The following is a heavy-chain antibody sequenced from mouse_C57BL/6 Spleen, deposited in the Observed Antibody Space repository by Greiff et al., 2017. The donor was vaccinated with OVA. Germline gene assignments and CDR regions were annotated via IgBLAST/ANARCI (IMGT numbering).Heavy chain of an antibody. CDR3: ATSSTVVPSSYAMDY. CDR1: GYTFTDYY. J-gene: IGHJ4*01. D-gene: IGHD1-1*01. V-gene: IGHV1-76*01. Sequence: VQLQQSGAELVRPGASVKLSCKASGYTFTDYYINWVKQRPGQGLEWIARIYPGSGNTYYNEKFKGKATLTAEKSSSTAYMQLSSLTSEDSAVYFCATSSTVVPSSYAMDYWGQGTSVTVSS. CDR2: IYPGSGNT.